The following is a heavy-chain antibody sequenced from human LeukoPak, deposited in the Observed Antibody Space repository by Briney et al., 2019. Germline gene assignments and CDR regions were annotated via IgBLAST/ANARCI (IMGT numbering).Heavy chain of an antibody. CDR3: ARDPGWFDP. V-gene: IGHV4-59*01. Sequence: SETLSLTCTVSGGSISSYYWCWIPQPPGKGLEWIGYIYYSGSTNYNPSLKSRVTISVDTSKNQFSLKLSSVTAADTAVYYCARDPGWFDPWGQGTLVAVSS. CDR2: IYYSGST. D-gene: IGHD3-10*01. CDR1: GGSISSYY. J-gene: IGHJ5*02.